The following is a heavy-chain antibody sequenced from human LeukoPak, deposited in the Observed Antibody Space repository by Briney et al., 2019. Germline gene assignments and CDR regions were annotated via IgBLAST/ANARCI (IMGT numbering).Heavy chain of an antibody. V-gene: IGHV4-61*02. CDR2: IYTSGST. D-gene: IGHD3-16*01. CDR3: ARGEIGVPLGAFDI. J-gene: IGHJ3*02. CDR1: GGSISSGSYY. Sequence: PSETLSLTCTVSGGSISSGSYYWSWIRQPAGKGLEWIGRIYTSGSTNYNPSLKSRVPISVDTSKNQFSLKLSSVTAADTAVYYCARGEIGVPLGAFDIWGQGTMVTVSS.